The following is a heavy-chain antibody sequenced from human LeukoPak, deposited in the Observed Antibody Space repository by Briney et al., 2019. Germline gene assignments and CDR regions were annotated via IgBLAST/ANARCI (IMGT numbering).Heavy chain of an antibody. CDR2: INHSGST. D-gene: IGHD3-10*01. CDR1: GGSFSGYY. CDR3: ARAIVWFGELLWSGYYYYGMDV. Sequence: SETLSLTCAVYGGSFSGYYWSWIRQPPGKGLEWIGEINHSGSTNYNPSLKSRVTISVDTPKNQFALALSSVTPADTAVYFCARAIVWFGELLWSGYYYYGMDVWGQGTTVTVSS. J-gene: IGHJ6*02. V-gene: IGHV4-34*01.